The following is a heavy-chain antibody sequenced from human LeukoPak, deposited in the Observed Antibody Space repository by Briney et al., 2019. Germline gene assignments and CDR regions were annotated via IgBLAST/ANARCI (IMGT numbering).Heavy chain of an antibody. CDR2: ISSSGITT. CDR1: GFIFSSFE. CDR3: ARDGVAGFDY. Sequence: GGSLRLSCAASGFIFSSFEVSWVRQAPGKGLEWVPYISSSGITTYHADSVRGRFTTSRDNAKNSLYLQMNSLRAEDTAVYYCARDGVAGFDYWGQGTLVTVSS. V-gene: IGHV3-48*03. D-gene: IGHD6-19*01. J-gene: IGHJ4*02.